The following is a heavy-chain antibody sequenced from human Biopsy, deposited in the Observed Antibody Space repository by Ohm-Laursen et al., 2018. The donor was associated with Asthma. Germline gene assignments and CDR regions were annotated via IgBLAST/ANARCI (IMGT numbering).Heavy chain of an antibody. Sequence: GSSVKVSCKISGYSLTDLSMHWVRQAPGQGLEWMGGHDHEEGGTVNARRFQGRGTMTEDTSTDTAYMELSSLSSDDTAVYYCASDFPKDYVRYNFQFWGQGTLVTVSS. CDR3: ASDFPKDYVRYNFQF. V-gene: IGHV1-24*01. CDR2: HDHEEGGT. J-gene: IGHJ4*02. CDR1: GYSLTDLS. D-gene: IGHD4-17*01.